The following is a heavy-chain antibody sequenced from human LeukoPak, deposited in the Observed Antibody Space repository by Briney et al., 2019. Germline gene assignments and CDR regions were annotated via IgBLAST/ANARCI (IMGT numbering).Heavy chain of an antibody. J-gene: IGHJ3*02. CDR1: GFTFSDYY. CDR2: ISSSGSTI. Sequence: GGSLRLSCAASGFTFSDYYMSWIRQAPGKGLEWVSYISSSGSTIYYADSVKGRFTISRDNAKNSLYLQMNSLRAEDTAVYYCARVDCSSTSCYPHDAFDIWGQGTMVTVSS. D-gene: IGHD2-2*01. V-gene: IGHV3-11*04. CDR3: ARVDCSSTSCYPHDAFDI.